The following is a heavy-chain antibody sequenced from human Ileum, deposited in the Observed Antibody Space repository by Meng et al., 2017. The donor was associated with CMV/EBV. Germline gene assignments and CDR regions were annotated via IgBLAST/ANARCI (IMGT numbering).Heavy chain of an antibody. J-gene: IGHJ4*02. V-gene: IGHV3-7*01. D-gene: IGHD3-10*01. Sequence: GESLKISCAASGIIFSSHWMTWVRQAPGKGLEWVANIKEDGSEKYYLDAVKGRFSISRDNTNNLLFLQMNSLRAEDTAVYYCAGARLVRGLVISPIDYWGQGTVVTVSS. CDR3: AGARLVRGLVISPIDY. CDR1: GIIFSSHW. CDR2: IKEDGSEK.